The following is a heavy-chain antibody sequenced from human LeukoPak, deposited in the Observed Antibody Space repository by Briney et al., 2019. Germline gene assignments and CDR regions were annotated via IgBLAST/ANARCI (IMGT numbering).Heavy chain of an antibody. CDR3: ARADIVVVPAAIGKRYYYYYCMDV. CDR1: GGSFSGYY. Sequence: SETLSLTCAVYGGSFSGYYWSWIRQPPGKGLEWIGEINHSGSTNYNPSLKSRVTISVDTSKNQFSLKLSSVTAADTAVYYCARADIVVVPAAIGKRYYYYYCMDVWGKGTTVTVSS. V-gene: IGHV4-34*01. D-gene: IGHD2-2*02. J-gene: IGHJ6*03. CDR2: INHSGST.